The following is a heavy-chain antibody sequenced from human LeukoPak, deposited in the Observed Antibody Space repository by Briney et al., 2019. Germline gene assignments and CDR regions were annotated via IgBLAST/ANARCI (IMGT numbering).Heavy chain of an antibody. D-gene: IGHD5-24*01. V-gene: IGHV5-51*01. CDR1: GYTFTNYW. CDR3: ARPRGPQEMTTITY. CDR2: IYPGDSAT. Sequence: LGESLKISCQGSGYTFTNYWIGWVRQLPGKGLEWMGIIYPGDSATRYSPSLQGQVTFSADKSINTAYLQWSTLKASDTAMFYCARPRGPQEMTTITYWGQGTLVTVSS. J-gene: IGHJ4*02.